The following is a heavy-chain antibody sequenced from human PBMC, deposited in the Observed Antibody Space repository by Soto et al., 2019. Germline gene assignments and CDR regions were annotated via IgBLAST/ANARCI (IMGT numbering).Heavy chain of an antibody. V-gene: IGHV3-21*01. J-gene: IGHJ4*02. CDR1: GFTFSSYS. CDR2: ISSSSSYI. Sequence: PGASLRLSCAASGFTFSSYSMNWVGQAPGKGLEWVSSISSSSSYIYYADSVKGRFTISRDNAKNSLYLQLNSLRAEDTAVYYCARVLGGFPNFDFWVQGTLVTVSS. D-gene: IGHD2-15*01. CDR3: ARVLGGFPNFDF.